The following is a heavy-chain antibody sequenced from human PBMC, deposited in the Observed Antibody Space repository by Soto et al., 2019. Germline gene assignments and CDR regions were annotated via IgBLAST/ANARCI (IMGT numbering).Heavy chain of an antibody. J-gene: IGHJ5*02. V-gene: IGHV3-7*01. CDR1: GFTFSSYW. D-gene: IGHD3-16*01. CDR2: TKQDESEK. Sequence: GGSLRLSCAASGFTFSSYWMHWVRQAPGKGLVWVANTKQDESEKFYVDSVKGRFTISRDNARNSLFLQMNSLRAEDTAIYYXXXXXSVYSVSLXQGALVTVPQ. CDR3: XXXXSVYSVS.